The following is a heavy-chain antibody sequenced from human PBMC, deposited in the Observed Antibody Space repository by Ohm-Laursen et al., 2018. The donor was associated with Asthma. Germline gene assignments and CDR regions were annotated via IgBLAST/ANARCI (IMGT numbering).Heavy chain of an antibody. J-gene: IGHJ4*02. CDR3: ATDDFWSGQPSVG. CDR2: IKTIYFGVTT. V-gene: IGHV3-15*01. CDR1: GFGFKHVW. D-gene: IGHD3-3*01. Sequence: LSLTCAASGFGFKHVWMSWVRQAPGRGLEWVGRIKTIYFGVTTEYAAPVEGRFTISRDDSKDTLYLQMNSLRIEDTAVYFCATDDFWSGQPSVGWGQGTLVTVSS.